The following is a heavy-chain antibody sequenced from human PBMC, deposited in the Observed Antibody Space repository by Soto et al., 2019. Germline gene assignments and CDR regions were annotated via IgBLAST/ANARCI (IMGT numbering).Heavy chain of an antibody. D-gene: IGHD2-15*01. J-gene: IGHJ4*02. Sequence: GGSLRLSCAASGFTFSSYGMHWVRQAPGKGLEWVGFIRSKAYGGTTEYAASVKGRFTISRDDSKSIAYLQMNSLKTEDTAVYYCTRDSPRSLDYRGQGTLVTVSS. CDR2: IRSKAYGGTT. CDR1: GFTFSSYG. CDR3: TRDSPRSLDY. V-gene: IGHV3-49*04.